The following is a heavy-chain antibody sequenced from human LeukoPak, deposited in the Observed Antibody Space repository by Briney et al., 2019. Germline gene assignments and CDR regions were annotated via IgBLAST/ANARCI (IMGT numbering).Heavy chain of an antibody. V-gene: IGHV1-18*01. J-gene: IGHJ6*03. Sequence: HGASVKVSCKASGYTFTSYGISWVRQAPGQGLEWMGWISAYNGNTNYAQKLQGRVTMTTDTSTSTAYMELRSLRSDDTAVYYCARANGYRGYDFSYYYYMDVWGKGTTVTVSS. CDR3: ARANGYRGYDFSYYYYMDV. CDR2: ISAYNGNT. D-gene: IGHD5-12*01. CDR1: GYTFTSYG.